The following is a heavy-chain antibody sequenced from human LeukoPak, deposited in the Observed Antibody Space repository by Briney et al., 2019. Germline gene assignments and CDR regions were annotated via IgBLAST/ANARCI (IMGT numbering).Heavy chain of an antibody. CDR2: IIPIFGTA. CDR1: GGTFSSYA. J-gene: IGHJ3*02. D-gene: IGHD2-2*01. V-gene: IGHV1-69*13. CDR3: AREGYHDAFDI. Sequence: SVKVSCEASGGTFSSYAISWVRQAPGQGLEWMGGIIPIFGTANYAQKFQGRVTITADESTSTAYMELSSLRSEDTAVYHCAREGYHDAFDIWGQGTMVTVSS.